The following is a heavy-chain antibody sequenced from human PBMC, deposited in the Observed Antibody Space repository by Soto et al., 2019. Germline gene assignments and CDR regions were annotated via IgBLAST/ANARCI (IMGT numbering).Heavy chain of an antibody. Sequence: LRLSCAASGFTFSSYAMSWVRQAPGKGLEWVSAISGSGGSTYYADSVKGRFTISRDNSENTLYLQMNSLRAEDTAVYYCAKDVPYDSSGYYHYWGQGTLVTLSS. J-gene: IGHJ4*02. CDR3: AKDVPYDSSGYYHY. D-gene: IGHD3-22*01. CDR2: ISGSGGST. V-gene: IGHV3-23*01. CDR1: GFTFSSYA.